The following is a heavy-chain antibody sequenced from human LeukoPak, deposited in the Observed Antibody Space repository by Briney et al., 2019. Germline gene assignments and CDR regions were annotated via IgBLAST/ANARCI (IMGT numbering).Heavy chain of an antibody. J-gene: IGHJ5*02. CDR2: VRYSGCT. Sequence: SETLSLTCTVSRDSINGYYWSWIRQSPGKGLEWIGYVRYSGCTHYNPSLKSRVTISVDTSKKYFSLKLASVSAADTAVYYCARFLETDNCFDPWGQGVLVSVSS. CDR1: RDSINGYY. V-gene: IGHV4-59*01. CDR3: ARFLETDNCFDP. D-gene: IGHD3-3*01.